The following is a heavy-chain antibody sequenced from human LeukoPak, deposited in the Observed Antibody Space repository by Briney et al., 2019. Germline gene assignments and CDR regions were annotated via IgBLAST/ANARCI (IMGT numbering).Heavy chain of an antibody. CDR1: GGSISSYY. CDR2: IYTSGST. D-gene: IGHD6-13*01. Sequence: SETLSLTCTVSGGSISSYYWSWIRQPAGKGLEWIGRIYTSGSTNYNPSLKSRVTISVDKSKNQFSLKLSSVTAADTAVYYCAAIAAAGPRPFDYWGQGTLVTVSS. CDR3: AAIAAAGPRPFDY. V-gene: IGHV4-4*07. J-gene: IGHJ4*02.